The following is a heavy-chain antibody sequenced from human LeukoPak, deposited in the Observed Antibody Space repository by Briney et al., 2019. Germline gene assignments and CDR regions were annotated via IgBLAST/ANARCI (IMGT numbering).Heavy chain of an antibody. D-gene: IGHD5-18*01. CDR2: IYTSGST. Sequence: PSETLSLTCTVSGGSISSYYWSWIRQSAGKGLEWIGRIYTSGSTNYNPSLKSRVTMSVDTSKNQFSLKLSSVTAADTAVYYCARDGTAMAHDAFDIWGQGTMVTVSS. V-gene: IGHV4-4*07. J-gene: IGHJ3*02. CDR1: GGSISSYY. CDR3: ARDGTAMAHDAFDI.